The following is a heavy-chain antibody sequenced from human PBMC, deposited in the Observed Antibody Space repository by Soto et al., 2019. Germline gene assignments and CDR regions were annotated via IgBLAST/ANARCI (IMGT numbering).Heavy chain of an antibody. CDR3: ARSGGLQHIDY. CDR1: GGSISSYY. D-gene: IGHD1-26*01. CDR2: IYYSGST. J-gene: IGHJ4*02. V-gene: IGHV4-59*08. Sequence: ASETLSLTCTVSGGSISSYYWSWIRQPPGKGLEWIGYIYYSGSTNYNPSLKSRVTISVDTSKNQFSLKLSSVTAADTAVHYCARSGGLQHIDYWGQGPLVTVS.